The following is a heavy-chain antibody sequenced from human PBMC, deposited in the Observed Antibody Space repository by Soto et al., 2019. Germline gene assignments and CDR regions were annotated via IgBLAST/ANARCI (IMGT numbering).Heavy chain of an antibody. D-gene: IGHD3-10*01. V-gene: IGHV4-39*02. Sequence: QLQLQESGPGLVKPSETLSLTCTVSGGSISSSSYYWGWIRQPPGKGLEWIGSIYYSGSTYYNPSLKSRVTISVDTSKNQFSLKLSSVTAADTAVYYCARDWRFGELFVTDPWGQGTLVTVSS. CDR3: ARDWRFGELFVTDP. CDR1: GGSISSSSYY. J-gene: IGHJ5*02. CDR2: IYYSGST.